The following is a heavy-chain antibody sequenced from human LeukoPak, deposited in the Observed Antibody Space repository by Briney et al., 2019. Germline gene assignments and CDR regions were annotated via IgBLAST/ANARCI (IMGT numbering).Heavy chain of an antibody. J-gene: IGHJ4*02. Sequence: PSETLSLTCTVSGGSISSGDYYWNWIRQPPGKGLEWIGYIYYSGSTNYNPSLKSRVTISVDTSKNQFSLKLSSVTAADTAVYYCARGSSSWSLDYWGQGTLVTVSS. CDR2: IYYSGST. CDR1: GGSISSGDYY. D-gene: IGHD6-13*01. CDR3: ARGSSSWSLDY. V-gene: IGHV4-61*08.